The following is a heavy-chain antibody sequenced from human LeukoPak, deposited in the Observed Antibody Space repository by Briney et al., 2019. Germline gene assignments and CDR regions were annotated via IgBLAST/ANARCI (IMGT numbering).Heavy chain of an antibody. D-gene: IGHD3-10*02. CDR2: ISGGGTST. Sequence: GGSLRLSCAASGITFSSYAMTWVRQAPGKGLEWVSVISGGGTSTYYADSVKGRFTISRDNFKNTLYLQMNSLRAEDTAVYYCAELGITMIGGVWGKGTTVTISS. J-gene: IGHJ6*04. CDR3: AELGITMIGGV. CDR1: GITFSSYA. V-gene: IGHV3-23*01.